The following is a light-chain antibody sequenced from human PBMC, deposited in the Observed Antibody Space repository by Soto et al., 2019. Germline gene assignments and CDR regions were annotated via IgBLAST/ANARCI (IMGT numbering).Light chain of an antibody. J-gene: IGKJ3*01. Sequence: DIQMTQSPSSLSASVGDRVTITCRASQDISNFLGWYQQRPGKVPQLLIYAASTLRSGVPSRFSGSGSGTDFTLTITCLQPVDVATYYCQKYNSVPQTFGPGTKVDLK. CDR2: AAS. CDR3: QKYNSVPQT. CDR1: QDISNF. V-gene: IGKV1-27*01.